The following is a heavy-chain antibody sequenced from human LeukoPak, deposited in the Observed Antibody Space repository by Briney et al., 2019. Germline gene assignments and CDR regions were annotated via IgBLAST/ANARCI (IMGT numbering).Heavy chain of an antibody. Sequence: HPGGSLRLSCAASGFTFSTYWMSWVRQAPGKGLEWVAVIWYDGSNKYYADSVKGRFTISRDNSKNTLFLQMNSLRAEDTAVYYCARDPDDYGDYSYFDYWGQGTLVTVSS. J-gene: IGHJ4*02. CDR3: ARDPDDYGDYSYFDY. V-gene: IGHV3-33*08. D-gene: IGHD4-17*01. CDR1: GFTFSTYW. CDR2: IWYDGSNK.